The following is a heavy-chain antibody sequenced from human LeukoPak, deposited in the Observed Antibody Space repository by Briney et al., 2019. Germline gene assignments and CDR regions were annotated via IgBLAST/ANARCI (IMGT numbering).Heavy chain of an antibody. CDR1: GYTLTELS. D-gene: IGHD3-16*02. Sequence: ASVKVSCKVSGYTLTELSMHWVRQAPGQGLEWMGIINPSGGSTSYAQKFQGRVTMTRDTSTSTVYMELSSLRSEDTAVYYCVSQPIPDYVWGSYRETELDWGQGTLVTVSS. CDR3: VSQPIPDYVWGSYRETELD. J-gene: IGHJ4*02. CDR2: INPSGGST. V-gene: IGHV1-46*01.